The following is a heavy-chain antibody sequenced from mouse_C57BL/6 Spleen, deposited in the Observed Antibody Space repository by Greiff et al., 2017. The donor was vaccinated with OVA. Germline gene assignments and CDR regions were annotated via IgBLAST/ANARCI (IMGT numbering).Heavy chain of an antibody. V-gene: IGHV1-53*01. Sequence: QVQLQQSGTELVKPGASVKLSCKASGYTFTSYWMHWVKQRPGQGLEWIGNINPSNGGTNYNEKFKSKATLTVDKSSSTAYMQLSSLTSEDSAVYYCARWRIYYDYDYYFDDWGQGTTLTVSS. J-gene: IGHJ2*01. D-gene: IGHD2-4*01. CDR2: INPSNGGT. CDR3: ARWRIYYDYDYYFDD. CDR1: GYTFTSYW.